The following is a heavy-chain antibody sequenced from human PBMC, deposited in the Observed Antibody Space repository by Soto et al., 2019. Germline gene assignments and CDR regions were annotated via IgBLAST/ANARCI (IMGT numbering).Heavy chain of an antibody. D-gene: IGHD5-18*01. CDR3: AKGEQLWEPFDH. Sequence: SETLCLTCTVSGGSISSYYLSWIRQPPGKGLEWIGYIYYSGSTNYNPSLKSRVTISVDTSKNQFSLKLSSVTAADTAVYYCAKGEQLWEPFDHWGQGTQVTVSS. CDR1: GGSISSYY. CDR2: IYYSGST. J-gene: IGHJ4*02. V-gene: IGHV4-59*01.